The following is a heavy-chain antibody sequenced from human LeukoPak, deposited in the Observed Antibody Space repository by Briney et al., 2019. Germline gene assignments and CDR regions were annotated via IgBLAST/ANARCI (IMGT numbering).Heavy chain of an antibody. V-gene: IGHV1-2*02. D-gene: IGHD3-10*01. CDR2: INPNRGGT. CDR3: VRQFDDPYGPPFPGVLTNGFYP. J-gene: IGHJ5*02. Sequence: APVKVSCKAFGYTFTGYYVHWVRQAPGHGLEWRGWINPNRGGTNYEQKFQGRVTMSRDTSTSTASMELSRLRSDDPTVYYCVRQFDDPYGPPFPGVLTNGFYPWGQRTLVSVSS. CDR1: GYTFTGYY.